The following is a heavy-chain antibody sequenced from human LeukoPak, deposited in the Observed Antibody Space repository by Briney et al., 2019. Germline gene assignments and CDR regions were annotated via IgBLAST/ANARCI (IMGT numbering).Heavy chain of an antibody. Sequence: SVKVSCKASGGTFSSYAISWVRQAPGQGLEWMGGIIPIFGTANYAQKFQGRVTITADESTSTAYMELSSLRSEDTAVYYCARGDYCSSTSCLFDPWGQGTLVTVSS. V-gene: IGHV1-69*13. CDR2: IIPIFGTA. J-gene: IGHJ5*02. D-gene: IGHD2-2*01. CDR1: GGTFSSYA. CDR3: ARGDYCSSTSCLFDP.